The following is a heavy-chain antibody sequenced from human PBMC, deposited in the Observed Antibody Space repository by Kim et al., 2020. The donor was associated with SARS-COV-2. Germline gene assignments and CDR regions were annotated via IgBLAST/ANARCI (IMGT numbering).Heavy chain of an antibody. CDR3: ARDHSEGFGDLFGAFDI. CDR1: GFSFSSYK. D-gene: IGHD3-10*01. CDR2: ITGSLSHM. J-gene: IGHJ3*02. V-gene: IGHV3-21*01. Sequence: GGSLRLSCVASGFSFSSYKMNWVRQAPGKGLEWVSAITGSLSHMHYADSVKGRFTISRDNAKNSLYLHINNLRAEDTAVYFCARDHSEGFGDLFGAFDIWGQGTMVTVSS.